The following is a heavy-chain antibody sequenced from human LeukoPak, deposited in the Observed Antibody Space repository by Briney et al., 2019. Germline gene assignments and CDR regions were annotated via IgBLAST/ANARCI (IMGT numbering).Heavy chain of an antibody. CDR1: GFTFSSHS. V-gene: IGHV3-48*04. CDR2: ITRTSSTI. CDR3: ARDGDYHYDSSGHYY. D-gene: IGHD3-22*01. J-gene: IGHJ4*02. Sequence: GGSLRLSCAASGFTFSSHSMNWVRQAPGKGLEWISYITRTSSTIYYADSVKGRFTISRDNAKNSLYLQMNSLRAEDTAVYYCARDGDYHYDSSGHYYWGQGTLVTVSS.